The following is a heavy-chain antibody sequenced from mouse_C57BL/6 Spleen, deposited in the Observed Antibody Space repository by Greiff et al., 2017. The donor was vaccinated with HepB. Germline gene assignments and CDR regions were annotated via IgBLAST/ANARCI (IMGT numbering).Heavy chain of an antibody. V-gene: IGHV5-12*01. CDR2: ISNGGGST. CDR1: GFTFSDYY. D-gene: IGHD2-2*01. J-gene: IGHJ3*01. Sequence: EVQGVESGGGLVQPGGSLKLSCAASGFTFSDYYMYWVRQTPEKRLEWVAYISNGGGSTYYPDTVKGRFTISRDNAKNTLYLQMSRLKSEDTAMYYCARQTMVTPFAYWGQGTLVTVSA. CDR3: ARQTMVTPFAY.